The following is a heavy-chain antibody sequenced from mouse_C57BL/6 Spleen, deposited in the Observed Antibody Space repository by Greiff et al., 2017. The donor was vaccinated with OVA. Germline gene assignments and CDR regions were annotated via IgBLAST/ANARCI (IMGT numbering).Heavy chain of an antibody. D-gene: IGHD1-3*01. V-gene: IGHV5-17*01. J-gene: IGHJ4*01. CDR1: GFTFSDYG. CDR3: ARKSSRRFYYAMDY. CDR2: ISSGSSTI. Sequence: EVKLMESGGGLVKPGGSLKLSCAASGFTFSDYGMHWVRQAPEKGLEWVAYISSGSSTIYYADTVKGRFTISRDNAKNTLFLQMTSLRSEDTAMYYCARKSSRRFYYAMDYWGQGTSVTVSS.